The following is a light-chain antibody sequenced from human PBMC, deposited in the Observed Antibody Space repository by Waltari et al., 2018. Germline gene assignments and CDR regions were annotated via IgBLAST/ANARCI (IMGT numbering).Light chain of an antibody. Sequence: DIQLTQSPSFLSASLGDRVTITCRASQDINIYLAWYQQKPGKAPNLLISVASTLQVGVPSRFSGSGSVTEFFLTISSLQPEDFATYFCQQLETYPLTFGGGTKVEIK. V-gene: IGKV1-9*01. CDR1: QDINIY. CDR3: QQLETYPLT. J-gene: IGKJ4*01. CDR2: VAS.